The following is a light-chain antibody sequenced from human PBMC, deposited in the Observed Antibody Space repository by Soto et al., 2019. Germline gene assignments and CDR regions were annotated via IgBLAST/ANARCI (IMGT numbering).Light chain of an antibody. CDR3: QQTLSVPRT. CDR1: QSVSSY. Sequence: EIVLTQSPATLSLSPGERATLSCRASQSVSSYLAWYQQKPGQAPRLLIYGASNRATGIPARFSGSGSGTDFTLTISSLEPEDSATYYCQQTLSVPRTFGLGTKVEIK. V-gene: IGKV3-11*01. CDR2: GAS. J-gene: IGKJ1*01.